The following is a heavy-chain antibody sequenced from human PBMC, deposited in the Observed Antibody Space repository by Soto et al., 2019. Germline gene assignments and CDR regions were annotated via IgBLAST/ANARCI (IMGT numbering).Heavy chain of an antibody. V-gene: IGHV3-23*01. Sequence: VQLLESGGGLVQPGGSLRLSCAASGFTFSSYAMSWVRQAPGKGVEWVSAISGSGGSTYYADSVKGRFTISRDNSKNTLYLQMNSLRAEDTAVYYCATVPTVTTLNDYWGQGTLVTVSS. J-gene: IGHJ4*02. CDR1: GFTFSSYA. D-gene: IGHD4-17*01. CDR2: ISGSGGST. CDR3: ATVPTVTTLNDY.